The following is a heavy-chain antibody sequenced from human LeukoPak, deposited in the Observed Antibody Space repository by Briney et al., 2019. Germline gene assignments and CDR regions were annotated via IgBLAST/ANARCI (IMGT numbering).Heavy chain of an antibody. CDR3: AKDYRGGGDCYLGY. J-gene: IGHJ4*02. CDR1: GFTFSSYG. D-gene: IGHD2-21*02. CDR2: ISYDGNNK. Sequence: HPGGSLRLSCAASGFTFSSYGMHWVRQAPGKGLEWVAVISYDGNNKYYADSVKGRFTISRDNSKNTLYLQMNSLRTEDTAVYYCAKDYRGGGDCYLGYWGQGTLVTVSS. V-gene: IGHV3-30*18.